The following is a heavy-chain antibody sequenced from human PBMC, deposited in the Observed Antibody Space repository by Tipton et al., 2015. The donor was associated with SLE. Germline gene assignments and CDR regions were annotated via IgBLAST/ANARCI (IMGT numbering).Heavy chain of an antibody. D-gene: IGHD3-22*01. Sequence: SLRLSCAASGFTVSNNYMIWVRLAPGKGLEWVSSITGSGNRIYYADSVKGRFTISRDNFENTVDLQLNSLRAEDTGVYYCAKGSHYDSSGYHSLDHWGQGTLVTVSS. CDR1: GFTVSNNY. CDR3: AKGSHYDSSGYHSLDH. CDR2: ITGSGNRI. V-gene: IGHV3-23*05. J-gene: IGHJ4*02.